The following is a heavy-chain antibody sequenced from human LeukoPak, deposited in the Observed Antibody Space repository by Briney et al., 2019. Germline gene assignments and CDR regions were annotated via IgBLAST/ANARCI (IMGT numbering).Heavy chain of an antibody. D-gene: IGHD5-18*01. CDR1: GLTYSSYS. CDR2: ISNSSSYI. CDR3: AREMRGDTAIGYYYYYMDV. Sequence: GGSLRLFCAPCGLTYSSYSMHWVRQAPGKGLEWVSYISNSSSYIYYADSVKGLFTISRDNAKNSLYLQMNSLRAEDTAVYYCAREMRGDTAIGYYYYYMDVWGKGTTVTVSS. V-gene: IGHV3-21*01. J-gene: IGHJ6*03.